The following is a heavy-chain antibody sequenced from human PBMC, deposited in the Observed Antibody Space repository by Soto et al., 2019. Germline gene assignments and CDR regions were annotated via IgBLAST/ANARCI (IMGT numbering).Heavy chain of an antibody. Sequence: PGGSLRLSCAASGFTFDDYTMHWVRQAPGKGLEWVSLISWDGGSTYYADSVKGRFTISRDNSKNSLYLQMNSLRTEDTALYYCVKDIGRDFWSGYSYYYGMDVWGQGTTVTVSS. CDR2: ISWDGGST. CDR3: VKDIGRDFWSGYSYYYGMDV. D-gene: IGHD3-3*01. V-gene: IGHV3-43*01. CDR1: GFTFDDYT. J-gene: IGHJ6*02.